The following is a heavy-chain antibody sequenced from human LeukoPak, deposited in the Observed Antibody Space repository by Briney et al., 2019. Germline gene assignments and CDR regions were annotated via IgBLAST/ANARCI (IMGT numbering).Heavy chain of an antibody. V-gene: IGHV3-21*01. Sequence: GGSLRLSCAASGFTFSSCSMNWVRQAPGKGLEWVSAISSSSSYKYYAESMKGRFTISRDNAKNSLYLQMNSLRAEDTAVYYCARDRESYCTSTRCFIGDWGQGTLVTVSS. CDR2: ISSSSSYK. D-gene: IGHD2-2*01. CDR1: GFTFSSCS. CDR3: ARDRESYCTSTRCFIGD. J-gene: IGHJ4*02.